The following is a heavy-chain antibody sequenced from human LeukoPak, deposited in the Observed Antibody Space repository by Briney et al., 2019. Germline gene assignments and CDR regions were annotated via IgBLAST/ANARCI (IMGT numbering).Heavy chain of an antibody. Sequence: GGSLRLSCAASGFTFSSYSMNWVRQAPGKGLEWVSSISSSGTYIYYADSVKGRFTISRDNAKDSLYLQMNSLRAEDTAVYYCAELGITMIGGVWGKGTTVTISS. V-gene: IGHV3-21*01. J-gene: IGHJ6*04. CDR1: GFTFSSYS. D-gene: IGHD3-10*02. CDR3: AELGITMIGGV. CDR2: ISSSGTYI.